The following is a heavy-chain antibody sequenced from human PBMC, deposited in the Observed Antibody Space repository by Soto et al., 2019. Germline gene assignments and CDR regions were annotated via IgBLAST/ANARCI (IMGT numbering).Heavy chain of an antibody. Sequence: QLQLQESGPGLVKPSETLSLTCTVSGGSISSSSYYWGWIRQPPGKGLEWIGNIYYSGSTYYNPSLKSRVTISVDTSKNQFSLKLSSVTAADTAVYYCARLNSMLGDRHYYYGMDVWGQGTTVTVSS. CDR1: GGSISSSSYY. J-gene: IGHJ6*02. CDR3: ARLNSMLGDRHYYYGMDV. CDR2: IYYSGST. V-gene: IGHV4-39*01. D-gene: IGHD3-10*02.